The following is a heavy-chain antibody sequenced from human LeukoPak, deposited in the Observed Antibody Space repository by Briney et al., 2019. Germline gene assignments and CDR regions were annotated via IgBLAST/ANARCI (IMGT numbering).Heavy chain of an antibody. CDR3: ARDQRLGNSWFFLDY. CDR2: IHSGGST. J-gene: IGHJ4*02. D-gene: IGHD6-13*01. V-gene: IGHV3-53*01. CDR1: GFTVSGNY. Sequence: PGGSLRLSCAASGFTVSGNYMSWVRQAPGKGLEWVPVIHSGGSTYYADSVKGRFTISRDISKNTLYLQMNSLRAEDTAVYYCARDQRLGNSWFFLDYWGQGTLVTVSS.